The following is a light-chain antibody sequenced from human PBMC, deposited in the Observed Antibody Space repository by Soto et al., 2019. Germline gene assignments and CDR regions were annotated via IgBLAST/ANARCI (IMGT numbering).Light chain of an antibody. CDR3: QQYGSSGT. Sequence: EIVLTQSPGTLSLSPGERATLSCRASQSVSNNYLAWYQQKPGQAPRLLIYGASNRATGIPDRFSVSGSGTEFTLPISRLEPEDFAVDDCQQYGSSGTFGQGTTVEIK. CDR2: GAS. J-gene: IGKJ1*01. V-gene: IGKV3-20*01. CDR1: QSVSNNY.